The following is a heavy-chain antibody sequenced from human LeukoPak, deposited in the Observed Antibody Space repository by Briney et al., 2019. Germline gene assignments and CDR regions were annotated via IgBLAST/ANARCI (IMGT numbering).Heavy chain of an antibody. V-gene: IGHV3-30*02. CDR2: IRYDGSTE. CDR3: VRDTITYDIFTGSPDY. Sequence: GGSLRLSCEVSGFTFSKYGMHWVRQAPGKGLEWVSTIRYDGSTEYYADSVRGRFTISRDNSGNTLFLQMNSLGAEDTAVYYCVRDTITYDIFTGSPDYWGQGTLVIVSS. D-gene: IGHD3-9*01. J-gene: IGHJ4*02. CDR1: GFTFSKYG.